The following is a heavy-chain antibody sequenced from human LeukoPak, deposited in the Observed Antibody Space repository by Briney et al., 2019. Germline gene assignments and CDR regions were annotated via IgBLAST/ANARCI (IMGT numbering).Heavy chain of an antibody. CDR1: GGSFSGYY. CDR3: ARDGVLWFGELLYFDY. Sequence: SSETLSLTCAVYGGSFSGYYWSWIRQPPGKGLEWIGEINHSGSTNYNPSLKSRVTISVDTSKNQFSLKLSSVTAADTAVYYCARDGVLWFGELLYFDYWGQGTLVTVSS. J-gene: IGHJ4*02. D-gene: IGHD3-10*01. CDR2: INHSGST. V-gene: IGHV4-34*01.